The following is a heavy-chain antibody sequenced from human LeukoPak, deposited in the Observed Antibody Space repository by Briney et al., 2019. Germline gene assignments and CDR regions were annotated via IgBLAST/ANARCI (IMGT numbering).Heavy chain of an antibody. J-gene: IGHJ3*02. D-gene: IGHD3-22*01. V-gene: IGHV1-69*13. Sequence: SVKVSCKASGGTFCSYAISWVRQAPGQGLEWMGGIIPIFGTANYAQKFQGRVTITADESTSTAYMELSSLRSEDTAVYYCARVAHPYYDSSGPSWSSAFDIWGQGTMVTVSS. CDR1: GGTFCSYA. CDR2: IIPIFGTA. CDR3: ARVAHPYYDSSGPSWSSAFDI.